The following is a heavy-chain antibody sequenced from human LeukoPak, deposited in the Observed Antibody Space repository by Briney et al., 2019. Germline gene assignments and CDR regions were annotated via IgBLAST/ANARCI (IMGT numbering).Heavy chain of an antibody. V-gene: IGHV3-23*01. CDR2: ISGSGRDT. D-gene: IGHD3/OR15-3a*01. CDR3: AKWGDFWTGPNNWYFEL. CDR1: GLTFPRYA. J-gene: IGHJ2*01. Sequence: HPGGSLRLSCAASGLTFPRYAFAWVRQAPGRGLQWVSGISGSGRDTFYSDSVKGRFTISRDNSKNTHYLQMSSLTAEDTAVYYCAKWGDFWTGPNNWYFELWGRGTLVTVSS.